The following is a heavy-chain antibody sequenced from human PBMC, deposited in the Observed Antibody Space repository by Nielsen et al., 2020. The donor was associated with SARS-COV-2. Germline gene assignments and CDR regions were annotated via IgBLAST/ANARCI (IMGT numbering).Heavy chain of an antibody. J-gene: IGHJ3*02. CDR1: GGSISSYY. D-gene: IGHD3-10*01. CDR2: IYYSGST. Sequence: SETLSLTCTVSGGSISSYYWSWIRQPPGKGLEWIGYIYYSGSTNYNPSLKSRVTISVDTSKNQFSLKLSSVTAADTAVYYCARAVVRGVIITLNAFDIWGQGTMVTVSS. CDR3: ARAVVRGVIITLNAFDI. V-gene: IGHV4-59*01.